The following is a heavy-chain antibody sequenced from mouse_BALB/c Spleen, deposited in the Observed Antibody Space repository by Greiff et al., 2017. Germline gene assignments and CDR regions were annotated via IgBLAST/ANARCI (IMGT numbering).Heavy chain of an antibody. V-gene: IGHV5-6*01. Sequence: EVQLQESGGDLVKPGGSLKLSCAASGFTFSSYGMSWVRQTPDKRLEWVATISSGGSYTYYPDSVKGRFTISRDNAKNTLYLQMSSLKSEDTAMYYCARHWGGNCFAYWGQGTLVTVSA. CDR2: ISSGGSYT. J-gene: IGHJ3*01. CDR1: GFTFSSYG. D-gene: IGHD2-1*01. CDR3: ARHWGGNCFAY.